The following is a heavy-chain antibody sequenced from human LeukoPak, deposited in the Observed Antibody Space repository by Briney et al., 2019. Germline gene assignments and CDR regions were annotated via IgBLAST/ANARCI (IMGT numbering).Heavy chain of an antibody. J-gene: IGHJ4*02. Sequence: GGSLRLSCAASGVTVSSYYMTWVRQPPGKGLEWVSVIYSGGNTYYADSVKGRFTLSRDNAKNSLYLQMNSLRAEDTAVYYCARGSVDYYADYWGQGTLVTVSS. CDR3: ARGSVDYYADY. D-gene: IGHD3-10*01. V-gene: IGHV3-53*01. CDR2: IYSGGNT. CDR1: GVTVSSYY.